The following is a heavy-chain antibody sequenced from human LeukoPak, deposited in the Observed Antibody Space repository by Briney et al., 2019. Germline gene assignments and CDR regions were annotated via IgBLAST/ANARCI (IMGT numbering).Heavy chain of an antibody. Sequence: GGSLRLSCVVSGNTLSNYGMSWVRQAPGKGLEWVAGISDRGGSTNYADSVKGRFTISRDNPKNTLYLQMNSLRSEDTAVYFCAKRGVVIRAVLVVGFHKEAYYFDSWGQGALVTVSS. J-gene: IGHJ4*02. V-gene: IGHV3-23*01. D-gene: IGHD2-15*01. CDR1: GNTLSNYG. CDR3: AKRGVVIRAVLVVGFHKEAYYFDS. CDR2: ISDRGGST.